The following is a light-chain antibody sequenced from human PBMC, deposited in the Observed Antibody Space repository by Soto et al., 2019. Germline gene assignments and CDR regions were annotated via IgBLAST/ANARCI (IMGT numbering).Light chain of an antibody. CDR3: QQSYSTPYT. V-gene: IGKV1-39*01. Sequence: DIQVTQSPSSLSASVGDRVTITCRASQTISSYLNWYQQKPGKAPKLLIYAASSLQSGVPSRFSGSGSGTDFTLSISSLQPEDFTTYSCQQSYSTPYTFGQGTKLEI. CDR2: AAS. CDR1: QTISSY. J-gene: IGKJ2*01.